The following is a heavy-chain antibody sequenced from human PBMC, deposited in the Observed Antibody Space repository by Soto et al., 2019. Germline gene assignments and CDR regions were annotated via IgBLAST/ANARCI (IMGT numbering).Heavy chain of an antibody. J-gene: IGHJ5*02. CDR2: ICYSGTT. V-gene: IGHV4-31*03. Sequence: QVQLQESGPGLVKPSQTLSLTCTVSGGSISRGGYYWNWIRQHPGKGLEWIGYICYSGTTYYNPSLXSXLTISVDTSKNQFSLKLSSVTAADTAVYYCARSVDPWGQGTLVTVSS. CDR1: GGSISRGGYY. CDR3: ARSVDP.